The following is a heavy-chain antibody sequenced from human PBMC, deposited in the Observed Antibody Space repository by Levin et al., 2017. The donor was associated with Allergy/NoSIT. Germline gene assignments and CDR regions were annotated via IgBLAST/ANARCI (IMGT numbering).Heavy chain of an antibody. CDR1: GFTFSSYG. D-gene: IGHD3-22*01. CDR3: ARVGHYYDSSGYYDAFDI. J-gene: IGHJ3*02. CDR2: IWYDGSNK. Sequence: GGSLRLSCAASGFTFSSYGMHWVRQAPGKGLEWVAVIWYDGSNKYYADSVKGRFTISRDNSKNTLYLQMNSLRAEDTAVYYCARVGHYYDSSGYYDAFDIWGQGTMVTVSS. V-gene: IGHV3-33*01.